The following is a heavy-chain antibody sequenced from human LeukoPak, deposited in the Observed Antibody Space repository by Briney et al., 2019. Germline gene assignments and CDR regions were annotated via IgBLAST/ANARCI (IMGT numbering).Heavy chain of an antibody. CDR1: GGTFSSYA. V-gene: IGHV1-69*05. D-gene: IGHD6-6*01. J-gene: IGHJ5*02. Sequence: ASVKVSCKASGGTFSSYAISWVRQAPGQGLEWMGGIIPIFGTANYAQKFQGRVTITTDESTSTAYMELSSLRSEDTAVYYCARGIADHPDGRWFDPWGQGTLVTVSS. CDR2: IIPIFGTA. CDR3: ARGIADHPDGRWFDP.